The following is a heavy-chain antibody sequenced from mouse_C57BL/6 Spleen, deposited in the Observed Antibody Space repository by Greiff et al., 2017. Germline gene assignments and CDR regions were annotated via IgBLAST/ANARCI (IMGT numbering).Heavy chain of an antibody. D-gene: IGHD1-1*02. Sequence: QVQLQQSGAELVRPGTSVKVSCKAFGYAFTNYLIEWVKQRPGQGLEWIGVINPGSGGTNYNEKFKGKATLTADKSSSTAYMQLSSLTSEDSAVYFCARTDYLMDYWGQGTSVTVSS. V-gene: IGHV1-54*01. CDR1: GYAFTNYL. CDR3: ARTDYLMDY. CDR2: INPGSGGT. J-gene: IGHJ4*01.